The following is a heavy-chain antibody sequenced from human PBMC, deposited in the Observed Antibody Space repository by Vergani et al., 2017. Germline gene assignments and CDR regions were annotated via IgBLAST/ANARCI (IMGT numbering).Heavy chain of an antibody. Sequence: QVQLQESGPGLVKPSQTLSLTCTVSGGSINSHHYYWCWIRQPAGKGLEWIVRIHTSGSTNYNPSLKSRVTMSENTSKNQFSLNLTSVTAADTSVYFCARGSCLGGSCYKPRFDYWGQGILVTVSS. CDR2: IHTSGST. V-gene: IGHV4-61*02. CDR3: ARGSCLGGSCYKPRFDY. J-gene: IGHJ4*02. CDR1: GGSINSHHYY. D-gene: IGHD2-15*01.